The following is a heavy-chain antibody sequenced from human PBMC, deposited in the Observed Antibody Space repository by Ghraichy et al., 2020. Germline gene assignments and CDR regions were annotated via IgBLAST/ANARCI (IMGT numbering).Heavy chain of an antibody. D-gene: IGHD3-3*01. CDR2: ISGNSNYI. CDR3: ARDNVLRLWEWSTTSSFDC. V-gene: IGHV3-21*01. Sequence: GESLNISCAASGFGFSSYSMNWVRQAPGKGLEWVSSISGNSNYIYYADSVKGRFTISRDNAENSLYLQMNSLRAEDTAVYYCARDNVLRLWEWSTTSSFDCWGQGTLVTVSS. J-gene: IGHJ4*02. CDR1: GFGFSSYS.